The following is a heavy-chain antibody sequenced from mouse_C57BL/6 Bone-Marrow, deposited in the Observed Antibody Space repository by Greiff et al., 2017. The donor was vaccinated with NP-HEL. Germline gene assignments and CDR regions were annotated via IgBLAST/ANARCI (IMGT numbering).Heavy chain of an antibody. D-gene: IGHD2-5*01. V-gene: IGHV14-2*01. CDR2: IDPEDGAT. CDR3: APYYSNYSFDY. J-gene: IGHJ2*01. Sequence: EVQLQQSGAELVKPGASVKLSCTASGFNIKDHYMHWVKQRTEQGLEWIGRIDPEDGATKYAPKFQGKASITADTSSNTAYLQLSRLTSADTAVSYCAPYYSNYSFDYWRQGTTLTVSS. CDR1: GFNIKDHY.